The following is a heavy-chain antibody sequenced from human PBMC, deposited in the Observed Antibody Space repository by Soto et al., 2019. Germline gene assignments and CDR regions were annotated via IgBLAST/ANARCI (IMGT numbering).Heavy chain of an antibody. CDR2: TSNNGDRT. CDR3: ARPPLYSNGGYFDS. CDR1: GFTFTYHA. D-gene: IGHD6-19*01. V-gene: IGHV3-23*01. Sequence: GGSLRLSCAVSGFTFTYHAMTWVRQAPGKGLEWVSTTSNNGDRTFYAGSVKGRFTVSTDRTNNTLYLQMNSLRADDTAVYFCARPPLYSNGGYFDSWGQGTLVTVSS. J-gene: IGHJ4*02.